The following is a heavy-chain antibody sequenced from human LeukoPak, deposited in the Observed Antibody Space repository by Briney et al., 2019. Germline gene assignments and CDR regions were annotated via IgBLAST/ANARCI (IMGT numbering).Heavy chain of an antibody. CDR2: IYHSGST. J-gene: IGHJ5*02. D-gene: IGHD5-24*01. V-gene: IGHV4-39*07. CDR3: ARAGGVEMATINWFDP. CDR1: GGSISSSSYY. Sequence: PSETLSLTCTVSGGSISSSSYYWGWIRQPPGKGLEWIGSIYHSGSTYYNPSLKSRVTISVDRSKNQFSLKLSSVTAADTAVYYCARAGGVEMATINWFDPWGQGTLVTVSS.